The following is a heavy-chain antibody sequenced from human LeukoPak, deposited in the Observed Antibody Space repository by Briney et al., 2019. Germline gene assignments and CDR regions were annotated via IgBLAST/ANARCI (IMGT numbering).Heavy chain of an antibody. Sequence: QSGGSLRLSCAASGCTFSSYSMNWVRQAPGKGLEWLSYISVSSRNVIDYADSVKGRFTISRDDAKNSLYLQMNSLRAEDTAVYFCARDFGPRLYAFDVWGQGTMITVSS. J-gene: IGHJ3*01. V-gene: IGHV3-48*04. CDR3: ARDFGPRLYAFDV. CDR2: ISVSSRNVI. D-gene: IGHD3-16*01. CDR1: GCTFSSYS.